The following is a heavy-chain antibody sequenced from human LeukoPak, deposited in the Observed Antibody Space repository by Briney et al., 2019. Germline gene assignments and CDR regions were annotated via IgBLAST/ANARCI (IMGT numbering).Heavy chain of an antibody. V-gene: IGHV3-21*01. CDR2: ISSSSSYI. J-gene: IGHJ4*02. D-gene: IGHD5-24*01. Sequence: GGSLRLSCAASGFTFSSYSMNWVRQAPGKGLEWVSSISSSSSYIYYADSVKGRFTISRDNAKNSLYLQMNSLRAEDTAVYYCARDVEMATMGGFDYWGQGTLVTVSS. CDR3: ARDVEMATMGGFDY. CDR1: GFTFSSYS.